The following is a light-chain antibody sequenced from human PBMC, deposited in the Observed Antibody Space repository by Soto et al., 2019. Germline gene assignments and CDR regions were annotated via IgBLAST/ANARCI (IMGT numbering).Light chain of an antibody. J-gene: IGKJ4*01. CDR1: QDISSH. V-gene: IGKV1-9*01. Sequence: DIQLTQSPSFLSASVGDRVTITCRASQDISSHLAWYQQKPAKAPKLLLYAASTWQRGVPAGFGGSGSGTEFPLTITSLQPEDFANYYCQQVKTHPLTFGGGTKLEIK. CDR3: QQVKTHPLT. CDR2: AAS.